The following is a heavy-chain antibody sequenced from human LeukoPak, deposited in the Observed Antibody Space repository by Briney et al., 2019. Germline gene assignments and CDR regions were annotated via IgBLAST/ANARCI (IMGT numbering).Heavy chain of an antibody. J-gene: IGHJ3*02. CDR1: GGSISSTSHY. CDR3: ARAGQEEMDPYDAFDI. V-gene: IGHV4-61*05. D-gene: IGHD5-24*01. CDR2: IYYSGST. Sequence: SETLSLTCTVSGGSISSTSHYWGWIRQPPGKGLEWIGYIYYSGSTNYNPSLKSRVTISVDTSKNQFSLKLSSVTAADTAVYYCARAGQEEMDPYDAFDIWGQGTMVTVSS.